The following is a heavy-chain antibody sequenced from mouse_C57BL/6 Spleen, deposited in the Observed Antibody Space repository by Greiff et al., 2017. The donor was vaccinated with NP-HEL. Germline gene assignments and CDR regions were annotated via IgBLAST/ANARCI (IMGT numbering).Heavy chain of an antibody. CDR2: IHPNSGST. Sequence: QVQLQQPGAELVKPGASVKLSCKASGYTFTSYWMHWVKQRPGQGLEWIGMIHPNSGSTNYNEKFKSKATLTVDKSSSTAYMQLSSLTSEDSAVYYCARDDYDYPYYAMDYWGQGTSVTVSS. CDR3: ARDDYDYPYYAMDY. J-gene: IGHJ4*01. D-gene: IGHD2-4*01. CDR1: GYTFTSYW. V-gene: IGHV1-64*01.